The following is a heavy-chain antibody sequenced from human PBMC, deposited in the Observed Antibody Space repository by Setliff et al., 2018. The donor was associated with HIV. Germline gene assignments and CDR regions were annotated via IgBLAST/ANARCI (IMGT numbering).Heavy chain of an antibody. CDR3: VRDTAIGWYGGSKMSDF. D-gene: IGHD3-10*01. CDR1: GYTFTGHF. Sequence: GASVKVSCKTAGYTFTGHFIHWMRQAPGQGLEWMGWINPNSGATDYAWRFEDRVTMTSDTSIRTVYMELSSLRSDDTAVYYCVRDTAIGWYGGSKMSDFWGQGTLVTVSS. CDR2: INPNSGAT. V-gene: IGHV1-2*02. J-gene: IGHJ4*02.